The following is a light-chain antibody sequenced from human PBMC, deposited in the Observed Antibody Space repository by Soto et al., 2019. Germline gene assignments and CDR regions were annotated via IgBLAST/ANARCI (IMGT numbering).Light chain of an antibody. CDR2: SAS. CDR3: QQPSHWPFT. Sequence: EIVLPQSPATLSLSPGDRATLSCRSSQTVFTALAWYQKKAGQAPRLLIHSASNRASGNPARFSGSGSGTDLTLTISRVEREDVAVFYCQQPSHWPFTFGGGTKVEIK. J-gene: IGKJ4*01. CDR1: QTVFTA. V-gene: IGKV3-11*01.